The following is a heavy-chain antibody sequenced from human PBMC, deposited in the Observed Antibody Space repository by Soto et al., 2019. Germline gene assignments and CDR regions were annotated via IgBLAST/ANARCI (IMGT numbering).Heavy chain of an antibody. CDR1: GFTFSSYS. V-gene: IGHV3-21*01. Sequence: VGSLRLSCAASGFTFSSYSMNWVRQAPGKGLEWVSSISSSSSYIYYADSVKGRFTISRDNAKNSLYLQMNSLRAEDTAVYYCARDRDVLRYFDWLLTAFYSPWGQGTLVTVSS. CDR3: ARDRDVLRYFDWLLTAFYSP. J-gene: IGHJ5*02. D-gene: IGHD3-9*01. CDR2: ISSSSSYI.